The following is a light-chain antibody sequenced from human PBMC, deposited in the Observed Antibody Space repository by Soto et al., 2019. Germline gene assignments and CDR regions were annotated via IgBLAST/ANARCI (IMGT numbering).Light chain of an antibody. J-gene: IGKJ1*01. Sequence: VLTQSPDTLSVSPGERATLSCRASQSVSTNVALDQQKPGQAPRLLISGASARPTDIPARFSGSGAGTEFTHTNRRLQSEEFAVDDCQHCTACGPGTKVEIK. V-gene: IGKV3D-15*01. CDR2: GAS. CDR3: QHCTA. CDR1: QSVSTN.